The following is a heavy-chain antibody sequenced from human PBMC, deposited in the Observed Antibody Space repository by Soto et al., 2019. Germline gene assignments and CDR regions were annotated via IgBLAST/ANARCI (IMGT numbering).Heavy chain of an antibody. J-gene: IGHJ6*02. CDR2: INPNSGGT. Sequence: ASVKVSCKASGYTFTGYYMHWVRQAPGQGLEWMGWINPNSGGTNYARKFQGWVTMTRDTSISTAYMELSRLRSDDTAVYYCARFAPRIAAADYGMDVWGQGATVT. V-gene: IGHV1-2*04. CDR3: ARFAPRIAAADYGMDV. CDR1: GYTFTGYY. D-gene: IGHD6-13*01.